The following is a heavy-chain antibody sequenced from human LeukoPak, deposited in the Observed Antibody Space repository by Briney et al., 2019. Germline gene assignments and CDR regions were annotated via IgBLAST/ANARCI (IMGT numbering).Heavy chain of an antibody. V-gene: IGHV1-46*01. CDR2: INPSGGST. J-gene: IGHJ3*02. D-gene: IGHD6-19*01. CDR1: GYTFTSYY. CDR3: ARVGPQWLVQRGAFDI. Sequence: ASVKVSCKASGYTFTSYYMHWVRQAPGQGLEWIGIINPSGGSTSYAQKFQGRVTMTRDTSTSTVYMELSSLRSEDTAVYYCARVGPQWLVQRGAFDIWGQGTMVTVSS.